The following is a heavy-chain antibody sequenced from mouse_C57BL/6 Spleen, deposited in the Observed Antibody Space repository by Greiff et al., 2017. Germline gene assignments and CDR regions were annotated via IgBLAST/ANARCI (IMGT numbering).Heavy chain of an antibody. D-gene: IGHD1-1*01. Sequence: QVQLKQSGAELVKPGASVKISCKASGYAFCSYWMNWVKQRPGKGLEWIGQIYPGDGDTNYNGKFKGKATLTADKSSSTAYMQLSSLTSEDSAVYFCARGIRSSDWYFDVWGTGTTVTVSS. CDR2: IYPGDGDT. CDR3: ARGIRSSDWYFDV. J-gene: IGHJ1*03. CDR1: GYAFCSYW. V-gene: IGHV1-80*01.